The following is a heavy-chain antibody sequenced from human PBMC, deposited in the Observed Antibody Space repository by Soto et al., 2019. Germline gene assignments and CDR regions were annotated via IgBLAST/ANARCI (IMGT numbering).Heavy chain of an antibody. CDR1: GFTFSTFW. CDR3: ARDNERAIAAAGSNWFDP. CDR2: IKEDGSEK. D-gene: IGHD6-13*01. Sequence: GGSLRLSCAASGFTFSTFWMDWVRQAPGKGLEWVAKIKEDGSEKYYADSVKGRFIISRDNARNSVYLQMNSLRAEDTAVYYCARDNERAIAAAGSNWFDPWGQGTLVTVSS. V-gene: IGHV3-7*03. J-gene: IGHJ5*02.